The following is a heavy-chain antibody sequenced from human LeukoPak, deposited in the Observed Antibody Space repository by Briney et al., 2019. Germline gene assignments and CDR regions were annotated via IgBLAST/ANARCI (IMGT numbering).Heavy chain of an antibody. CDR2: INPNSGGT. Sequence: ASVKVSCKASGYTFTGYYMHWVRQAPGQGLEWMGWINPNSGGTNYAQKFQGRVTMTTDTSTSTAYMELRSLRSDDTAVYYCARVSSWYGDAFDIWGQGTMVTVSS. CDR3: ARVSSWYGDAFDI. CDR1: GYTFTGYY. V-gene: IGHV1-2*02. D-gene: IGHD6-13*01. J-gene: IGHJ3*02.